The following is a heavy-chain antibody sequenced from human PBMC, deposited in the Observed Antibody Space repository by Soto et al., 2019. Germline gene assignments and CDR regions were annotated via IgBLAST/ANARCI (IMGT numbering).Heavy chain of an antibody. CDR1: GFTFSSSG. V-gene: IGHV3-33*01. J-gene: IGHJ5*02. D-gene: IGHD5-12*01. CDR2: IWYDGTKK. Sequence: VHLVESGGGVVQPGKSLRLSCAASGFTFSSSGMHWVRQTPGKGLEWVALIWYDGTKKYYGDSVKGRFTISRDDSKNTVYLELNSLRVEDSAVYYCARGAVGSWILGSWGQGTLVTVSS. CDR3: ARGAVGSWILGS.